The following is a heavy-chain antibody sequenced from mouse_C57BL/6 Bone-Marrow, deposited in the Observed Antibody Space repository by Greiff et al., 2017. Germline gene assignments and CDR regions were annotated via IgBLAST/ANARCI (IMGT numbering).Heavy chain of an antibody. J-gene: IGHJ2*01. V-gene: IGHV1-61*01. D-gene: IGHD1-1*01. Sequence: QVQLQQPGAELVRPGSSVKLSCKASGYTFTSYWMDWVKQRPGQGLEWIGNIYPSDSETHYNQKFKDKATLTVDKSSSTAYMQLSSLTSEDSAVYYCARTGPNYGSSGVAYWGQGTTLTVSS. CDR1: GYTFTSYW. CDR2: IYPSDSET. CDR3: ARTGPNYGSSGVAY.